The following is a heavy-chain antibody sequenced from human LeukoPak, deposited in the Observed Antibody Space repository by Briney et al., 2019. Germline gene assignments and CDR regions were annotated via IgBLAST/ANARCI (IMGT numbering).Heavy chain of an antibody. D-gene: IGHD6-13*01. CDR3: ARDPPVSGKYSSRLSTVGKFDY. J-gene: IGHJ4*02. CDR2: ISAYNGNT. V-gene: IGHV1-18*01. CDR1: GYTFTSYG. Sequence: ASVKVSCKASGYTFTSYGISWVRQAPGQGLEWMGWISAYNGNTNYAQKLQGRVTMTTDTSTSTAYMELRSLRSDDTAVYYCARDPPVSGKYSSRLSTVGKFDYWGQGTLVTVSS.